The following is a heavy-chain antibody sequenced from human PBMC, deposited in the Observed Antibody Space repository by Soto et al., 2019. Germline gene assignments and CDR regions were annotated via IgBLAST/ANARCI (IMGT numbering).Heavy chain of an antibody. CDR3: TSYSCSSIPRDLFAF. V-gene: IGHV3-15*07. J-gene: IGHJ4*01. CDR1: GFTFSNAW. D-gene: IGHD6-13*01. CDR2: IKSKTDGGTT. Sequence: GGALRLSCAASGFTFSNAWINWVRQAPGKGLEWVGRIKSKTDGGTTDFAAPVKGRFAISRDDSKNILYLQMNSLKIEDTAVYYCTSYSCSSIPRDLFAFWGQGTL.